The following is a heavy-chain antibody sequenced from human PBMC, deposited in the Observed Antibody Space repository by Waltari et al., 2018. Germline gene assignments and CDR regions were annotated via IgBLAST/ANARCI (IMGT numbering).Heavy chain of an antibody. Sequence: EVQLVQSGGGLVQPGGSLRLSCEASGFSFYTYAMTWVRQAPGKGLEWVSTINPGRANTYYADSVRGRFTISRDNSKNTLYLQLNNLRAEDTATYYCARGYYGDYAGYFQHWGQGTLVTVSS. D-gene: IGHD4-17*01. J-gene: IGHJ1*01. CDR3: ARGYYGDYAGYFQH. CDR2: INPGRANT. CDR1: GFSFYTYA. V-gene: IGHV3-23*04.